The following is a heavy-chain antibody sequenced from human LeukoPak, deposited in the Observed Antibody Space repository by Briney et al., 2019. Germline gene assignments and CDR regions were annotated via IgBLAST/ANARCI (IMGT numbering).Heavy chain of an antibody. Sequence: GGSLRLSCAASGFSVGNNSVTWVRQPPGKGLEWVSVIYTDGSTYYADSVKGRFIISRDSSKNTLYLQMNSLRAEDTAVYYCTDAVAGWGQGTLVTVSS. D-gene: IGHD4-23*01. CDR2: IYTDGST. V-gene: IGHV3-53*05. CDR1: GFSVGNNS. J-gene: IGHJ4*02. CDR3: TDAVAG.